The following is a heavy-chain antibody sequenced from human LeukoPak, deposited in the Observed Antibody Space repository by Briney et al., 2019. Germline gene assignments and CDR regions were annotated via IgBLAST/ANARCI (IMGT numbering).Heavy chain of an antibody. Sequence: PSETVSLTCTVSGASVSNNNYYWGWIRQPPGKGLEWIASIYYSGSTYYNPSLKSRVTISVDTSKNQFSLKLSSVTAADTAVYYCARGASPTDYWGQGTLVTVSS. V-gene: IGHV4-39*07. J-gene: IGHJ4*02. CDR2: IYYSGST. CDR3: ARGASPTDY. CDR1: GASVSNNNYY.